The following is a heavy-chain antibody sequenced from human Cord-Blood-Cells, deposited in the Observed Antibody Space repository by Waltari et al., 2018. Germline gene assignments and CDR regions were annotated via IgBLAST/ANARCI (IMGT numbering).Heavy chain of an antibody. D-gene: IGHD1-20*01. CDR1: GGTFSSYA. CDR2: STPNFGTA. CDR3: ARGGGGDHNWDDAFDI. V-gene: IGHV1-69*06. Sequence: QVQLVQSGAEVKKPGSSVKVSCKASGGTFSSYAISWVRQAPGQGLEWMGGSTPNFGTANTARSVQGRCTMNADKSTGTAYMELSSLRSEDTAVYYCARGGGGDHNWDDAFDIWGQGTMVTVSS. J-gene: IGHJ3*02.